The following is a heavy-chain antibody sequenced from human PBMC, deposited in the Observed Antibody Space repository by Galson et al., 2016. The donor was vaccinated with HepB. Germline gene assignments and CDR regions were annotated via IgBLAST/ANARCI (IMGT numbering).Heavy chain of an antibody. D-gene: IGHD2-8*01. V-gene: IGHV3-53*01. Sequence: SLRLSCAASGFTFNSHWMSWVRQAPGKGLEWVAIMYSGGSKQYAGSVKGRVTISRDTSSQTLFLEVSDLRAEDTGIYYCARGYTSGVPFWWGQGTLVTVSS. CDR2: MYSGGSK. CDR1: GFTFNSHW. CDR3: ARGYTSGVPFW. J-gene: IGHJ4*02.